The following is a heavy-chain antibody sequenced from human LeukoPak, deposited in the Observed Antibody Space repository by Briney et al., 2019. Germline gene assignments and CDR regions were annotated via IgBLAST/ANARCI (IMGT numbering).Heavy chain of an antibody. CDR2: IYAGDPNT. CDR1: GYRFTSYW. J-gene: IGHJ4*02. D-gene: IGHD2-2*01. Sequence: GESLKISRKGSGYRFTSYWIGWVRRMPGKGLEWMGLIYAGDPNTSYRPSFQGQVTISVDKSISTAYLQWSSLKASDTAMYYCARLGGVLYCTSTRCFYDYWGQGTLVTVSP. V-gene: IGHV5-51*01. CDR3: ARLGGVLYCTSTRCFYDY.